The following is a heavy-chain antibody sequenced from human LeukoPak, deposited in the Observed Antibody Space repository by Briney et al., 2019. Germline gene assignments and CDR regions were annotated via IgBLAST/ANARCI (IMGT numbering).Heavy chain of an antibody. Sequence: GGSLRLSCAASGFIFTSYGMHWVRQAPGKGLEWVAFIRYDGSNKYYADSVKGRFTISRDNSKNTLYLQMNSLRAEDTAVYYCARGSIAAAGTDWFDPWGQGTLVTVSS. CDR3: ARGSIAAAGTDWFDP. D-gene: IGHD6-13*01. V-gene: IGHV3-30*02. J-gene: IGHJ5*02. CDR1: GFIFTSYG. CDR2: IRYDGSNK.